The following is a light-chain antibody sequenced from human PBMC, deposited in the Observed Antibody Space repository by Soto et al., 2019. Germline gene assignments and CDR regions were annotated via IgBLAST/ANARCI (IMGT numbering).Light chain of an antibody. CDR3: QQYDTYPRT. V-gene: IGKV1-5*03. CDR2: KAS. CDR1: HSISNW. Sequence: DIQMTQSPSTLSASVGDRVTSTCRASHSISNWLAWYQQKPGKAPKLLIFKASTLESGVPSRFSGSGSGTEFTLNISSLQPDDFATYHCQQYDTYPRTFGQGTKVDIK. J-gene: IGKJ1*01.